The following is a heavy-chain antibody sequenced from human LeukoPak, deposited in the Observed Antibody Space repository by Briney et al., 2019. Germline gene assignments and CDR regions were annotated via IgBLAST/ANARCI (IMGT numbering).Heavy chain of an antibody. CDR1: GFTFSTYA. CDR3: ARGWAGATVFTRISARPHFDY. V-gene: IGHV4-34*01. D-gene: IGHD6-6*01. J-gene: IGHJ4*02. CDR2: INHSGST. Sequence: GSLRLSCAASGFTFSTYAMSWVRQAPGRGLEWIGDINHSGSTHYNPSLKCRLTMSVDTSKNQFYLKLNSLTAADTAVYYCARGWAGATVFTRISARPHFDYWGQGTLVTVSS.